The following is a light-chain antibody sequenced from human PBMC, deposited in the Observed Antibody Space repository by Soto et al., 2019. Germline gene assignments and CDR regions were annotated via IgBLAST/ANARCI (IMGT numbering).Light chain of an antibody. J-gene: IGLJ3*02. V-gene: IGLV1-51*01. CDR2: DNN. Sequence: QSVLTQPPSVSAAPGQRVTISCSGSSSNIGNNYVSWYQQLPGTAPKLLIYDNNERPSGIPDRFSGSKSGTSATLGITGLQTGDEAEYSCGTWKSSLSAVVFGGGTKLTVL. CDR1: SSNIGNNY. CDR3: GTWKSSLSAVV.